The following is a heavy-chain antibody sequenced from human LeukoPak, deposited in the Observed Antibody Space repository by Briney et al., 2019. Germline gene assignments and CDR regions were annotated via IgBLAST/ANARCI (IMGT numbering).Heavy chain of an antibody. V-gene: IGHV4-61*02. J-gene: IGHJ3*02. CDR1: GGSISSGSYY. CDR3: ARDYGNYDILTGYSRHDAFDI. Sequence: SETLSLTCTVSGGSISSGSYYWSWIRQPAGKGLEWIGRIYTSGSTNYNPSLKSRVTISVDTSKNQFFLKLSSVTAADTAVYYCARDYGNYDILTGYSRHDAFDIWGQGTMVTVSS. D-gene: IGHD3-9*01. CDR2: IYTSGST.